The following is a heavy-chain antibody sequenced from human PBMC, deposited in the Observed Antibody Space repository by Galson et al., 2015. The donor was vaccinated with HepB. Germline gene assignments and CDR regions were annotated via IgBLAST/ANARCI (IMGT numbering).Heavy chain of an antibody. J-gene: IGHJ4*02. Sequence: SLRLSCAASGFTFSSYAMSWVRQAPGKGPEWVSAISGSGGSTYYADSVKGRFTISRDNSKNTLYLQMNSLRAEDTAVYYCAKHRSGVTLVRGAPRYWGQGTLVTVSS. CDR2: ISGSGGST. CDR1: GFTFSSYA. CDR3: AKHRSGVTLVRGAPRY. D-gene: IGHD3-10*01. V-gene: IGHV3-23*01.